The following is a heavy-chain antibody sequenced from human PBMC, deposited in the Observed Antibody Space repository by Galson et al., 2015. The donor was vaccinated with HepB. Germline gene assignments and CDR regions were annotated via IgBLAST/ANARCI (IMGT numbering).Heavy chain of an antibody. V-gene: IGHV1-69*02. CDR3: ARRVSDTAMVTQREPYWYFDL. D-gene: IGHD5-18*01. CDR2: IIPILGIA. Sequence: SVKVSCKASGGTFSSYTISWVRQAPGQELEWMGRIIPILGIANYAQKFQGRVTITADKSTSTAYMELSSLRSEDTAVYYCARRVSDTAMVTQREPYWYFDLWGRGTLVTVSS. J-gene: IGHJ2*01. CDR1: GGTFSSYT.